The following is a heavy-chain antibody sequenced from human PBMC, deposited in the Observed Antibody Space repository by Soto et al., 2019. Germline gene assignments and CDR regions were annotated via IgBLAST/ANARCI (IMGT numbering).Heavy chain of an antibody. V-gene: IGHV3-66*01. CDR1: GFAVSSNY. CDR3: ARDYYRFNSGYGFSMDV. D-gene: IGHD5-12*01. J-gene: IGHJ6*02. Sequence: PGGSLRLSCAASGFAVSSNYMTWVRQAPGKGLEWVSVIYTSGNTYYADSVKGRFTISRDNSKNTLYLQMNSLRAEDTAVYYCARDYYRFNSGYGFSMDVWGQGTTVTVSS. CDR2: IYTSGNT.